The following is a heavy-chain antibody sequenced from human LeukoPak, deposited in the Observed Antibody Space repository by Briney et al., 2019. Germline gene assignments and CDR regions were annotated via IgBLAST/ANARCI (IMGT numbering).Heavy chain of an antibody. Sequence: GGSLRLSCAASGFSFSTYGMHWVRQPPGKGLEWVAFIQSDGTNKYYADSVKGRFTIARDNSKNTLHLQMNSLRVEDTAVYYCPKGGDRGVIDYWGQGTLVTVSS. CDR3: PKGGDRGVIDY. J-gene: IGHJ4*02. V-gene: IGHV3-30*02. CDR2: IQSDGTNK. CDR1: GFSFSTYG. D-gene: IGHD3-10*01.